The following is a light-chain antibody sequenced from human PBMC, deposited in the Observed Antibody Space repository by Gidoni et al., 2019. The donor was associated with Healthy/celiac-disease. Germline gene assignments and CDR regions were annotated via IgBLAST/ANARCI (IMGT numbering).Light chain of an antibody. J-gene: IGKJ5*01. CDR2: DAS. CDR3: QQRSNWPSIT. CDR1: QSVSSS. Sequence: EIVLTQSPATLSLSPGERATLSCRASQSVSSSLAWYQQKPGQAPRLLIYDASNRATSIPARFSGSGSGTDYTLTISSLEPEDFAVYYCQQRSNWPSITFGQGTRLEIK. V-gene: IGKV3-11*01.